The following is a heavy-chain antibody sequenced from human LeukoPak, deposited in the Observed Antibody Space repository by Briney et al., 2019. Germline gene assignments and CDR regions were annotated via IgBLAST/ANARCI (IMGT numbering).Heavy chain of an antibody. V-gene: IGHV3-48*03. Sequence: GGSLRLSCAASGFTFSSDEMNWVRQAPGKGLEWVSYISSSGSTIYYADSVKGRFTISRDNPKNSLYLQMNSLRAEDTAVYYCARDVAPIDYWGQGALVTVSS. J-gene: IGHJ4*02. CDR2: ISSSGSTI. CDR1: GFTFSSDE. CDR3: ARDVAPIDY.